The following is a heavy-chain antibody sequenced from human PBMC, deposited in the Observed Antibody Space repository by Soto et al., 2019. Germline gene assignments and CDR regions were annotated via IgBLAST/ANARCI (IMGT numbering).Heavy chain of an antibody. CDR3: ARVNGCISTSCWGEWFDP. CDR2: IIPIFGTA. CDR1: GGTFSSYA. D-gene: IGHD2-2*01. Sequence: QVQLVQSGAEVKKPGSSVKVSCKASGGTFSSYAISWVRQAPGQGLEWMGGIIPIFGTANYAQKFQGRVTITADESTSTAYMELSSLRSEDTAVYYCARVNGCISTSCWGEWFDPWGQGTLVTVSS. J-gene: IGHJ5*02. V-gene: IGHV1-69*12.